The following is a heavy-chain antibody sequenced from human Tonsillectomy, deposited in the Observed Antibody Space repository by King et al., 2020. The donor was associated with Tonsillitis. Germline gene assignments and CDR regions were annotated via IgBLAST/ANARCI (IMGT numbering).Heavy chain of an antibody. CDR3: ARDSLSADFGDYVYYFDY. D-gene: IGHD4-17*01. Sequence: QVQLVESGGGVVQPGGSLSLSWAASGFTFSRYSWHWVRQAPGKGLEWVAVILYDGSKEHYADYVKGRFTISRDNSKNPPYLQMNSLRPEDTAVFFFARDSLSADFGDYVYYFDYWGQGTLVTVSS. J-gene: IGHJ4*02. V-gene: IGHV3-30*01. CDR1: GFTFSRYS. CDR2: ILYDGSKE.